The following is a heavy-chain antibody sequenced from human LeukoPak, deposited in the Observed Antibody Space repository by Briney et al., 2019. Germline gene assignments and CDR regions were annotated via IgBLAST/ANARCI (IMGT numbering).Heavy chain of an antibody. V-gene: IGHV3-30*18. CDR1: GFTFSSYG. J-gene: IGHJ4*02. D-gene: IGHD3-9*01. CDR2: ISYDGSNK. CDR3: AKDQGLRYFDLDY. Sequence: PGRSLRLSCAASGFTFSSYGMHWVRQAPGKGLEWVAVISYDGSNKYYADSVKGRFTISRDNSKNTLYLQMNSLRAEDTAVYYCAKDQGLRYFDLDYWGQGTLVTVSS.